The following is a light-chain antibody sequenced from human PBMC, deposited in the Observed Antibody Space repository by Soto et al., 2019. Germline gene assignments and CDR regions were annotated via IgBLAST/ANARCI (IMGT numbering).Light chain of an antibody. CDR3: CSYTRSDGV. V-gene: IGLV2-14*01. CDR1: NSNLGDYNY. Sequence: QSALTQPASVSGSPGQSITISCTGTNSNLGDYNYVSWYQLYPGKAPRLLIYGVSYRPSGVSNRFSGSKSVNTASLTISGLQPEDEADYYCCSYTRSDGVFGGGTKVTVL. CDR2: GVS. J-gene: IGLJ3*02.